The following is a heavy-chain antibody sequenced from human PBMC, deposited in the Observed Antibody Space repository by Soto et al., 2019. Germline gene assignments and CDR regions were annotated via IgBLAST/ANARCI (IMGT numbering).Heavy chain of an antibody. Sequence: QVQLVQSGAEVKKPGASVKVSCKASGYTFTSYGISWVRQAPGQGLEWMGWISAYNGDTNYAQKVQGRVTMTTDTSTSTAYMELRGLRSDDTAAYYCARDRYSSTWFLTSFDYWGQGTLVTVSS. CDR2: ISAYNGDT. CDR1: GYTFTSYG. D-gene: IGHD6-13*01. J-gene: IGHJ4*02. CDR3: ARDRYSSTWFLTSFDY. V-gene: IGHV1-18*01.